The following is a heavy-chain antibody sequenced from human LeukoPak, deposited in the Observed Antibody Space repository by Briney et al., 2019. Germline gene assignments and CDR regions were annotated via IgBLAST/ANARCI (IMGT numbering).Heavy chain of an antibody. Sequence: GGSLRLSCAASGFTFSNYWMGWVRQAPGKRLEWVANMNIDGSEKYYADSVKGRFSISRDNARNSVYLQMNSLRAEDTAVYYCARDDYGDYEGNYLDYWGQGTLVTVSS. CDR1: GFTFSNYW. V-gene: IGHV3-7*01. D-gene: IGHD4-17*01. CDR3: ARDDYGDYEGNYLDY. CDR2: MNIDGSEK. J-gene: IGHJ4*02.